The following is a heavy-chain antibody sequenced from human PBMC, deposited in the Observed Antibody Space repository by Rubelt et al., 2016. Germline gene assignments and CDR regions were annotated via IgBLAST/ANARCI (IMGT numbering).Heavy chain of an antibody. CDR1: GYTFTSYA. V-gene: IGHV1-3*01. CDR2: INAGTTNT. J-gene: IGHJ4*02. Sequence: QVQLVQSGAEVKRPGASVKVSCKASGYTFTSYAVHWVRQAPGQRLEWMGWINAGTTNTKYSQKFQGRLTITRDTSASTAYMELSSLRSEETAVYYCARDQGSGSYSSDYWGQGTLVTVSS. CDR3: ARDQGSGSYSSDY. D-gene: IGHD1-26*01.